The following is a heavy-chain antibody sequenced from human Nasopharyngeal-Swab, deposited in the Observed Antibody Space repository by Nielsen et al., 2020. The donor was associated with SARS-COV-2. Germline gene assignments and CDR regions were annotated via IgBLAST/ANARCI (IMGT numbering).Heavy chain of an antibody. CDR3: ARVELELRLFYFYYYMDV. CDR2: IFSNDEK. D-gene: IGHD1-7*01. Sequence: SGPTLVKPTETLTLTCTVSGFSLSNRRMGVSWIRQPPGKALEWLAHIFSNDEKSYSTSLKSRLIISKDTSKSQVVLTMTNMDLVDTATYYCARVELELRLFYFYYYMDVWGKGTTVTVSS. CDR1: GFSLSNRRMG. J-gene: IGHJ6*03. V-gene: IGHV2-26*01.